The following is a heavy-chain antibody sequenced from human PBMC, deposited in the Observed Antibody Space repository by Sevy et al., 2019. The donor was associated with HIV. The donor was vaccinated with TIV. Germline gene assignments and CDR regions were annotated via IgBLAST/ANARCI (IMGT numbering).Heavy chain of an antibody. CDR2: INTNTGNP. J-gene: IGHJ6*02. CDR3: ARGECSSSSCYYYYGMDV. D-gene: IGHD2-2*01. Sequence: ASVKVSCKASGYTFTSYVMNWVRQAPGQGLEWMGCINTNTGNPTYAQGFTGRFVFSLDTSVSTAYLQISSLKAEDTAVYYCARGECSSSSCYYYYGMDVWGQGATVTVSS. V-gene: IGHV7-4-1*02. CDR1: GYTFTSYV.